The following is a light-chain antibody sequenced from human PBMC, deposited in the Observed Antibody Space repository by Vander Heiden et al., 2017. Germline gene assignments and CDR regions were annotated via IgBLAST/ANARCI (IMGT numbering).Light chain of an antibody. CDR3: QQNYDTPPLT. CDR2: SAS. Sequence: DIQLTQSPSSLSASIGDRVTITCRASQSMSTYLNWYQQKPGRAPKLLIYSASTLQSGVPSRFSGRGSGTDFTLTISSLQPEHLGTYYCQQNYDTPPLTFGGGTKVESK. J-gene: IGKJ4*01. CDR1: QSMSTY. V-gene: IGKV1-39*01.